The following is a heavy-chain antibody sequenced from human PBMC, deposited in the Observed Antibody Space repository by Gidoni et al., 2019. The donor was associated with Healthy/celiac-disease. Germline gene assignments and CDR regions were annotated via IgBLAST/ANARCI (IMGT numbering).Heavy chain of an antibody. Sequence: EVQLVQSGAEVKKPGESLKISCKGSGYSFTSYWIGWVRQMPGKGLEWMGIIFPGDSDTRYSPSFEGQVTISADKSLKTAYLQWSSLKASDTAMYYCVRRFDSSNYYLFFDYWGQGSLVTVSS. J-gene: IGHJ4*02. CDR3: VRRFDSSNYYLFFDY. CDR2: IFPGDSDT. D-gene: IGHD3-22*01. V-gene: IGHV5-51*03. CDR1: GYSFTSYW.